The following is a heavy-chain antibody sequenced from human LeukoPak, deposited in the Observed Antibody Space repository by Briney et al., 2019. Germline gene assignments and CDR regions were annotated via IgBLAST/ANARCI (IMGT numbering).Heavy chain of an antibody. CDR2: ISWNSGSI. D-gene: IGHD1-1*01. CDR1: GFTFDDYA. Sequence: GRSFRLSCTASGFTFDDYAMHWVRQVPGKSPEWLATISWNSGSIGYADYVKGRFTISRDNSGNSVFLLMNDLRPDDTAMYFCAKDTTMALAYYYMDVWGKGTRVIVSS. J-gene: IGHJ6*03. CDR3: AKDTTMALAYYYMDV. V-gene: IGHV3-9*01.